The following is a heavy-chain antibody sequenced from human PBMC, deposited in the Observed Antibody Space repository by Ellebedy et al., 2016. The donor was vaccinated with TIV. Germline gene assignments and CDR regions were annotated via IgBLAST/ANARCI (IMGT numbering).Heavy chain of an antibody. D-gene: IGHD4-17*01. V-gene: IGHV1-69*04. CDR3: ARFMESLHGENYGDWSL. CDR1: GGTFSSYA. J-gene: IGHJ4*02. CDR2: IIPILGIA. Sequence: SVKVSXKASGGTFSSYAISWVRQAPGQGLEWMGRIIPILGIANYAQKFQGRVTITADKSTSTAYMELSSLRSEDTAVYYCARFMESLHGENYGDWSLWGQGTLVTVSS.